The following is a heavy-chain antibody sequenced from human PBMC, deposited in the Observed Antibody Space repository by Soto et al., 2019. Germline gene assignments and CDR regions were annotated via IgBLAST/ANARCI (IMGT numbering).Heavy chain of an antibody. Sequence: QVQLQESGPGLVKPSGTLSLTCAVSGGSISSRNWWSWVRQPPGKGLEWIGEIYHSGSTNYNPSLKSRVTISVDKSKNQFSLKLSSVIAADTAVYYSARRRVGADGWLSYYDSSGYPRPDAFDIWGQGTMVTVSS. V-gene: IGHV4-4*02. CDR1: GGSISSRNW. CDR3: ARRRVGADGWLSYYDSSGYPRPDAFDI. CDR2: IYHSGST. J-gene: IGHJ3*02. D-gene: IGHD3-22*01.